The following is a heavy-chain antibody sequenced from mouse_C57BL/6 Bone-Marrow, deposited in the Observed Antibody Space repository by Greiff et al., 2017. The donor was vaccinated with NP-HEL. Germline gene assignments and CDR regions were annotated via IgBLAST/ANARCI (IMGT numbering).Heavy chain of an antibody. CDR2: IRNKANGYTT. CDR3: ARYKGLLLYFDY. J-gene: IGHJ2*01. CDR1: GFTFTDYY. V-gene: IGHV7-3*01. D-gene: IGHD1-1*01. Sequence: EVKVEESGGGLVQPGGSLSLSCAASGFTFTDYYMSWVRQPPGKALEWLGFIRNKANGYTTEYSASVKGRFTISRDNSQSILYLQMNALRAEDRATYYRARYKGLLLYFDYWGQGHTLPGSS.